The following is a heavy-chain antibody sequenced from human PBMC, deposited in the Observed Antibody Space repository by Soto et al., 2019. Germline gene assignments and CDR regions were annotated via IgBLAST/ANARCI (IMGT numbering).Heavy chain of an antibody. CDR2: IDPSDSYT. V-gene: IGHV5-10-1*01. D-gene: IGHD6-13*01. J-gene: IGHJ4*02. CDR1: GYSFTSYW. CDR3: ARKYSSSWPFDY. Sequence: GESLKISCKGSGYSFTSYWISWVRQMPGKGLEWMGRIDPSDSYTNYSPSFQGHVTISADKSISTAYLQWSSLKASDTAMYYCARKYSSSWPFDYWGQGTLVTVSS.